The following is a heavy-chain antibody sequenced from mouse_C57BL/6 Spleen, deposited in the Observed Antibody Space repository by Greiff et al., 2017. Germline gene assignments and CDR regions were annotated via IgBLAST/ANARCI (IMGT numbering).Heavy chain of an antibody. V-gene: IGHV1-15*01. J-gene: IGHJ2*01. Sequence: QVQLQQSGAELVRPGASVTLSRKASGYTFTDYEMHWVKQTPVHGLEWIGAIDPETGGTAYNQKFKGKAILTADKSSSTAYMELRSLTSEDSAVYYCTTSNWDLYYFDYWGQGTTLTVSS. CDR2: IDPETGGT. CDR1: GYTFTDYE. D-gene: IGHD4-1*01. CDR3: TTSNWDLYYFDY.